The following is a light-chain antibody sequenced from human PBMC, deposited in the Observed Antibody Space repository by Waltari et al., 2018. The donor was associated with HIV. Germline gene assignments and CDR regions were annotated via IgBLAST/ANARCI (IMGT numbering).Light chain of an antibody. CDR1: NSNIGINY. J-gene: IGLJ3*02. V-gene: IGLV1-47*01. CDR2: WDN. Sequence: SVLTQPPSASGTPGQRVTIYCSGSNSNIGINYVYWYQQLPGTAPNLLIYWDNPRPSGVPGRFSGSKSGTSASLAISGLRSEDEADYYCAAWDDSLSGRVFGGGTNLTVL. CDR3: AAWDDSLSGRV.